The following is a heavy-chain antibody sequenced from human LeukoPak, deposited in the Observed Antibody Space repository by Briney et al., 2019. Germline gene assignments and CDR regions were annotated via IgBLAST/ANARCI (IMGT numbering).Heavy chain of an antibody. CDR3: AILRYNWNNLDP. D-gene: IGHD1-1*01. V-gene: IGHV1-46*01. CDR2: INPSGGSK. Sequence: ASVKVSCKASGYTFTSYYMHWVRQAPGQGLEWMGIINPSGGSKIYAQKFQGRVTITRDTSTSTVYMELSSLRSEDTAVYYCAILRYNWNNLDPWGQGTLVTVSS. CDR1: GYTFTSYY. J-gene: IGHJ5*02.